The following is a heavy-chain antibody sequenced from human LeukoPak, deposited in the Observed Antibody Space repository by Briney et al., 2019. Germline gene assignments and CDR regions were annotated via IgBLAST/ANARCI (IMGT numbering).Heavy chain of an antibody. J-gene: IGHJ4*02. Sequence: SETLSLTCTVSGASISNYYWNWIRQPAGRGLEWIGRTDTSGTAKYNPSLKSRVTISLDTSKNQFSLRLTSAAAADTAIYYCARGSKKTVYHTLDYWGQGILVTVSS. CDR3: ARGSKKTVYHTLDY. CDR1: GASISNYY. CDR2: TDTSGTA. D-gene: IGHD2-2*01. V-gene: IGHV4-4*07.